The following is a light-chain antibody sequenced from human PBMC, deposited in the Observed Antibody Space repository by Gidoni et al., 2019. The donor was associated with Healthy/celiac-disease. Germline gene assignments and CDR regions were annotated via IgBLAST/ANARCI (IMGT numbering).Light chain of an antibody. J-gene: IGLJ1*01. CDR2: QDS. Sequence: SYELAQRPEVSVSPGQTASITCSGDKLGDKYACWYQQKPGQSPVLVIYQDSKRPSGIPERFSGSNSGNTATLTSSGTQAMDEADYFCQAWDSSTAHYVFGTGTKVTVL. V-gene: IGLV3-1*01. CDR1: KLGDKY. CDR3: QAWDSSTAHYV.